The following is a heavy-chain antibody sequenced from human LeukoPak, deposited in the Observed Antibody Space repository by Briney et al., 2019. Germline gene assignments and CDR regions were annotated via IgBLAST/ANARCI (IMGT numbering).Heavy chain of an antibody. CDR3: ARVAAGYSVNYFDY. CDR1: EFAFSTYN. CDR2: ISTGGSTT. Sequence: GGSLRLSCAASEFAFSTYNMNWVRQAPGKGLEWVSYISTGGSTTYYADSVKGRFTISRDNVENSLYLQMNSLRDEDTAVYYCARVAAGYSVNYFDYWGQGTLVTVSS. J-gene: IGHJ4*02. D-gene: IGHD4-23*01. V-gene: IGHV3-48*02.